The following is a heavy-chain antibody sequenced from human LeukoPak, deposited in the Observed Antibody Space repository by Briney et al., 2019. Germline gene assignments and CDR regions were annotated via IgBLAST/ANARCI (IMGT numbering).Heavy chain of an antibody. D-gene: IGHD1-1*01. CDR1: GGSISSGSYY. CDR3: AGTSNYWSPYFDY. CDR2: IYTSGST. Sequence: SETLSLTCTVSGGSISSGSYYWSWIRQPAGKGLEWIGRIYTSGSTNYNPSLKSRVTISVDTSKNQFSLKLSSVTAADTAVYYCAGTSNYWSPYFDYWGQGALVTVSS. V-gene: IGHV4-61*02. J-gene: IGHJ4*02.